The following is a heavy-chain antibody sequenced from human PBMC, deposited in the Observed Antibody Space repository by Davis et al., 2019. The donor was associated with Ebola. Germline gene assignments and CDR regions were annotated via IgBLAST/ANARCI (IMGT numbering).Heavy chain of an antibody. Sequence: AASVKVSCKASGYTFTNYYMHWVRQAPGQGLEWMGMINPNDGRTIYAQKFQGRVTVTRDTSTSTAYMEPRSLRSDDTAVYFCARTSIVGTTTTASDIWGQGTMVTVSS. CDR3: ARTSIVGTTTTASDI. J-gene: IGHJ3*02. CDR1: GYTFTNYY. CDR2: INPNDGRT. V-gene: IGHV1-46*01. D-gene: IGHD1-26*01.